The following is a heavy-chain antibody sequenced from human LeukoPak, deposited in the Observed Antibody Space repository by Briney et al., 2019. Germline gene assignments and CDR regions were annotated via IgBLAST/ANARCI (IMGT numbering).Heavy chain of an antibody. CDR2: INPNSGGT. CDR1: GYTFTGYY. CDR3: ARGPLGGVIVTPN. J-gene: IGHJ4*02. V-gene: IGHV1-2*02. Sequence: ASVKVSCKASGYTFTGYYMHWVRQAPGQGLEWMGWINPNSGGTNYAQKFQGRVTMTRDTSISTAYMELSRLRSDDTAVYYCARGPLGGVIVTPNWGQGTLVTVSS. D-gene: IGHD3-16*02.